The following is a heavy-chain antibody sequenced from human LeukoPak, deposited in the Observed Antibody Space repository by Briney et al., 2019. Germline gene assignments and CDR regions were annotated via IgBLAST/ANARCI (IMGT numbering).Heavy chain of an antibody. J-gene: IGHJ4*02. CDR3: ARDWGLWFGELSGEDY. CDR1: GFTFSSYW. Sequence: GGSLRLSCAASGFTFSSYWMSWVRQAPGKGLEWVANIKQDGSEKYYVDFVKGRFTISRDNAKNSLYLQMNSLRAEDTAVYYCARDWGLWFGELSGEDYWGQGTLVTVSS. V-gene: IGHV3-7*03. CDR2: IKQDGSEK. D-gene: IGHD3-10*01.